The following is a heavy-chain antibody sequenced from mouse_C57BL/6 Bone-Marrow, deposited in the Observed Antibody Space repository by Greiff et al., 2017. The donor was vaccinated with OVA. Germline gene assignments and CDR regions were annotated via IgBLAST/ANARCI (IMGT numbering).Heavy chain of an antibody. CDR1: GYTFTSYW. CDR2: IDPSDSYT. V-gene: IGHV1-50*01. D-gene: IGHD1-1*01. CDR3: ARRRFITTVVPYYFDY. J-gene: IGHJ2*01. Sequence: QVQLQQPGAELVKPGASVKLSCKASGYTFTSYWMQWVKQRPGQGLEWIGEIDPSDSYTNYNQKFKGKATLTVDTSSSTAYMQLSSLTSEDSAVYYCARRRFITTVVPYYFDYWGQGTTLTVSS.